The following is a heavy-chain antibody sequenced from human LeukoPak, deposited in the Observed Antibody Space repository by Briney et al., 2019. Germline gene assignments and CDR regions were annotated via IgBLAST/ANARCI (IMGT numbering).Heavy chain of an antibody. V-gene: IGHV3-21*01. J-gene: IGHJ4*02. Sequence: GGSLRLSCAASGFTFSDYTMSWVRQAPGKGLEWVSSITPRGDYIYYADSLKGRFTISRDNAKNTLYLQMDSLRADGTAVYYWATAGNYRFDYWGQGTLVTVSS. CDR1: GFTFSDYT. CDR2: ITPRGDYI. D-gene: IGHD1-7*01. CDR3: ATAGNYRFDY.